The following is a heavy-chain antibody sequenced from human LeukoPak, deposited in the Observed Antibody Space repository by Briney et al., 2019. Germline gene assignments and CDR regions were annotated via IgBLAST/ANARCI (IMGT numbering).Heavy chain of an antibody. CDR1: GGSINSGDYY. V-gene: IGHV4-30-4*08. CDR3: DRKDSSSWFSDY. CDR2: IYYSGST. J-gene: IGHJ4*02. Sequence: SETLSLTCTVSGGSINSGDYYWSWIRQPPGKGLEWIGYIYYSGSTYYNPSLKSRLTISVDMSKNQFSLKLSSVNAADTGVYYCDRKDSSSWFSDYWGQGTLVTVSS. D-gene: IGHD6-13*01.